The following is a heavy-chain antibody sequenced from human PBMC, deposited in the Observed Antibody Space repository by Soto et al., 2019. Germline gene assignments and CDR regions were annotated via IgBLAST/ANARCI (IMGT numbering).Heavy chain of an antibody. CDR2: IYHSGST. CDR1: GGSISSGGYS. D-gene: IGHD2-15*01. CDR3: ARVAGP. V-gene: IGHV4-30-2*01. J-gene: IGHJ5*02. Sequence: QLQLQESGSGLVKPSQTLSLTCAASGGSISSGGYSWSWIRQPPGKALEWIGYIYHSGSTYHNPSLKRRVTISVDRSKSPSSLKLSSVTAAETAVNFGARVAGPWGQGTMVSVSS.